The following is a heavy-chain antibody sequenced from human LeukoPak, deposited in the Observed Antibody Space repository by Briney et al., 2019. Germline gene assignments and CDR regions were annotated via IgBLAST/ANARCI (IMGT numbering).Heavy chain of an antibody. D-gene: IGHD2-15*01. J-gene: IGHJ3*02. CDR3: ARPGYCSGGSCYVAFDI. V-gene: IGHV3-74*01. Sequence: PGGSLRLSCAASGFTFSSHWMHWVRQAPGKGLVWVSRINSDGSSTSYADSVKGRFTISRDNAKNTLYLQMNSLRAEDTAVYYCARPGYCSGGSCYVAFDIWGQGTMVTVSS. CDR2: INSDGSST. CDR1: GFTFSSHW.